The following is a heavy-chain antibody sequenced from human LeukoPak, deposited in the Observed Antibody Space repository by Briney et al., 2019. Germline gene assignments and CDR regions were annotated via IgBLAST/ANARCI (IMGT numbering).Heavy chain of an antibody. Sequence: GGSLGLSCAASGFTVSSNYMSWVRQAPGKGLEWVSVIYSGGSTYYADSVKGRFTISRDSSKNTLYLQMNSLRAEDTAVYYCAGGAMVRGVMSYWGQGTLVTVSS. V-gene: IGHV3-66*01. J-gene: IGHJ4*02. D-gene: IGHD3-10*01. CDR1: GFTVSSNY. CDR2: IYSGGST. CDR3: AGGAMVRGVMSY.